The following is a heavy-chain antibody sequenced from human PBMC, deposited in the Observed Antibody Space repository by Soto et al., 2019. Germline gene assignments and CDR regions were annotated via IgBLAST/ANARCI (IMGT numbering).Heavy chain of an antibody. D-gene: IGHD6-6*01. CDR2: INPNSGGT. CDR1: GYTFTGYY. Sequence: ASVKVSCKASGYTFTGYYMHWVRQAPGQGLEWMGWINPNSGGTNYAQKFQGWVTMTRDTSISTAYMELSRLRSDDTAVYYCARSRRSSSSRGDYYYGMDVWGQGTTVTVSS. V-gene: IGHV1-2*04. J-gene: IGHJ6*02. CDR3: ARSRRSSSSRGDYYYGMDV.